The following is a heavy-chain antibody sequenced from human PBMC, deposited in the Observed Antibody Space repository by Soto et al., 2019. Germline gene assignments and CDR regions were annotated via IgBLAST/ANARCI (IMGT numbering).Heavy chain of an antibody. CDR3: ATMGTLPPGLYVFDY. V-gene: IGHV4-30-4*01. D-gene: IGHD1-1*01. Sequence: SETLSLTCTVSGGSISSGNYYWSWIRQPPGKGLEWIGFISYSGSTYYSTSLKSRVTISVDTSKSQFSLNLSFVTAADTAVYYCATMGTLPPGLYVFDYRGPGSLVTVSS. CDR1: GGSISSGNYY. CDR2: ISYSGST. J-gene: IGHJ4*02.